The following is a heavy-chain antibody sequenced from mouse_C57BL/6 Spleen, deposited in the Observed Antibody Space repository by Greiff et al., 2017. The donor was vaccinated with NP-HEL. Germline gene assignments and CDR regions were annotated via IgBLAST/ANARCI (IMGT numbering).Heavy chain of an antibody. CDR2: ILPGSGST. Sequence: VQLQQSGAELMKPGASVKLSCKATGYTFTGYWIEWVKQRPGHGLEWIGEILPGSGSTNYNEKFKGKATFTADTSSNTAYMQLSSLTTEDSAIYDGERREECDGEDWFAYWGQGTLVTVSA. V-gene: IGHV1-9*01. CDR3: ERREECDGEDWFAY. J-gene: IGHJ3*01. D-gene: IGHD2-13*01. CDR1: GYTFTGYW.